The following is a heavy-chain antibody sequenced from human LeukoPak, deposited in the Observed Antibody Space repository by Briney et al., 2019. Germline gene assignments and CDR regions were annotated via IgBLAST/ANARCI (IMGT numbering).Heavy chain of an antibody. CDR3: ARGVNYDISKAPDY. Sequence: ASVWDSRKASGYTFTRYYIYWVRQAPGQGLEWMGIINPSGGTTRYAQKFPGRGTLTRDTSTSTVYMELSSLRSEETAMYYCARGVNYDISKAPDYWGQGTLVTVSS. CDR2: INPSGGTT. CDR1: GYTFTRYY. J-gene: IGHJ4*02. D-gene: IGHD3-22*01. V-gene: IGHV1-46*01.